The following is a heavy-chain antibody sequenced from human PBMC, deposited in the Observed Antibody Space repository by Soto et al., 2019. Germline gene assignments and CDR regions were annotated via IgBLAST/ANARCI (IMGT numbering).Heavy chain of an antibody. D-gene: IGHD3-10*01. Sequence: VGSLRLSCAASGFTSSSYGMHWVRQAPGKGLEWVAVIWHDGMNKYYADSVRGRFTISRDNSKNTLYLQMNSLRAEDTAVYYCARDRGSDDPIDYWGQGTLVTVSS. CDR3: ARDRGSDDPIDY. J-gene: IGHJ4*02. CDR1: GFTSSSYG. CDR2: IWHDGMNK. V-gene: IGHV3-33*01.